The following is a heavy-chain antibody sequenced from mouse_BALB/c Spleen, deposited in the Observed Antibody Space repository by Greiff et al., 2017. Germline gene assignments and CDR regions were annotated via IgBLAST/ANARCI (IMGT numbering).Heavy chain of an antibody. CDR1: GYSITSDYA. CDR3: ARSGPLAEAMDY. J-gene: IGHJ4*01. CDR2: ISYSGST. D-gene: IGHD3-2*02. Sequence: DVQLQESGPGLVKPSQSLSLTCTVTGYSITSDYAWNWIRQFPGNKLEWMGYISYSGSTSYNPSLKSRISITRDTSKNQFFLQLNSVTTEDTATYYCARSGPLAEAMDYWGQGTSVTVSS. V-gene: IGHV3-2*02.